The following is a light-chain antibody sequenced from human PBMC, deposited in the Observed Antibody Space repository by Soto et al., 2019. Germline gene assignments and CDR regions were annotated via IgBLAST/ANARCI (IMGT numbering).Light chain of an antibody. V-gene: IGKV1-12*01. CDR3: QQANSFPLT. Sequence: DIQMTQSPSSVSASVGDRVTITCRASQGISSLLAWYQQKPGKAPNLLIHTASNLQSGVPSRFSGSGSGTDFTLTISSLKPEDFATYYCQQANSFPLTFGGGTKVEIK. CDR1: QGISSL. J-gene: IGKJ4*01. CDR2: TAS.